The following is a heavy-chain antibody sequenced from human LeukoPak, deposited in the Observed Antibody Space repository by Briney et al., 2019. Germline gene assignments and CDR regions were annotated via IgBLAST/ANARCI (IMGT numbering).Heavy chain of an antibody. V-gene: IGHV4-34*01. CDR3: ARSRRYYDILTGPGQSRWFDP. CDR2: INHSGST. Sequence: SETLSLTCAVYGGSFSGYYWSWIRQPPGKGLEWIGEINHSGSTIYNPSLKSRVTISVDTSKNQFSLKLSSVTAADTAVYYCARSRRYYDILTGPGQSRWFDPWGQGTLVTVSS. J-gene: IGHJ5*02. D-gene: IGHD3-9*01. CDR1: GGSFSGYY.